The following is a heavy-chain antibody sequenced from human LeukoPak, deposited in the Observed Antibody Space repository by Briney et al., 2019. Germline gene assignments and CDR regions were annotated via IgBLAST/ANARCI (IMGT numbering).Heavy chain of an antibody. CDR1: GGSIISSSYY. CDR3: ARSEVYYYDSSGYYWDWFDP. D-gene: IGHD3-22*01. Sequence: SETLSLTCTVSGGSIISSSYYWGWIRQPPGKGLEWIGSIYYSGSTYYNPSLKSRVTISVDTSKNQFSLKLSSVTAADTAVYYCARSEVYYYDSSGYYWDWFDPWGQGTPVTVSS. CDR2: IYYSGST. V-gene: IGHV4-39*07. J-gene: IGHJ5*02.